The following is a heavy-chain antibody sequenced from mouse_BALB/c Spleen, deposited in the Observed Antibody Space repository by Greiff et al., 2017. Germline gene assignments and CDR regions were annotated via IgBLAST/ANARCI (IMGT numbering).Heavy chain of an antibody. CDR2: INPYNGDT. D-gene: IGHD2-4*01. J-gene: IGHJ4*01. Sequence: VQLKQSGPELVKPGASVKISCKASGYSFTGYFMNWVMQSHGKSLEWIGRINPYNGDTFYNQKFKGKATLTVDKSSSTAHMELRSLASEDSAVYYCARRDDYDGENAMDYWGQGTSVTVSS. CDR1: GYSFTGYF. CDR3: ARRDDYDGENAMDY. V-gene: IGHV1-20*02.